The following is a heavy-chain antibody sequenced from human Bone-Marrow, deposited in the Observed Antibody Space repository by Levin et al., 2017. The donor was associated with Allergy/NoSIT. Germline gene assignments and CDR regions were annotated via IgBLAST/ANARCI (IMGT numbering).Heavy chain of an antibody. CDR2: IHVTGIT. Sequence: PSETLSLTCTVSSGSINSYYWSWIRQPAGEGLEWIGRIHVTGITDYNPSLKSRVTLSVDTSNNQFSLRLSSVTAADTGVYSCARDPRQRTGGYGIDVWGQGTTVGVSS. CDR1: SGSINSYY. CDR3: ARDPRQRTGGYGIDV. D-gene: IGHD1-1*01. J-gene: IGHJ6*02. V-gene: IGHV4-4*07.